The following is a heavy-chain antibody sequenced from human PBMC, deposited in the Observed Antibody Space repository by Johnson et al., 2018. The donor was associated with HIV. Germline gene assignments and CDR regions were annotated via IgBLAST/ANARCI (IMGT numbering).Heavy chain of an antibody. Sequence: QVPLVEPGGGLVQPGGSLRLACAASGFTFSSYDMHWVRQAPGKGLEWVAVISYDGSNKYYADSVKGRFTISRDNSKNTLYLQMNSLRAGDTAVYFCSKEVIWGQGTMVTVSS. V-gene: IGHV3-30*18. CDR3: SKEVI. CDR1: GFTFSSYD. CDR2: ISYDGSNK. J-gene: IGHJ3*02.